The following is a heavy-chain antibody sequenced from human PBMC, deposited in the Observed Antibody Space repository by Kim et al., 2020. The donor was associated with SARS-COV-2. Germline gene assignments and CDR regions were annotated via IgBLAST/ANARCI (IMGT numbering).Heavy chain of an antibody. CDR3: ARDDYAEKKYYYYGMDV. CDR2: ISSSSSYI. J-gene: IGHJ6*02. V-gene: IGHV3-21*01. D-gene: IGHD4-17*01. Sequence: GGSLRLSCAASGFTFSSYSMNWVRQAPGKGLEWVSSISSSSSYIYYADSVKGRFTISRDNAKNSLYLQMNSLRAEDTAVYYCARDDYAEKKYYYYGMDVWGQGTTVTVSS. CDR1: GFTFSSYS.